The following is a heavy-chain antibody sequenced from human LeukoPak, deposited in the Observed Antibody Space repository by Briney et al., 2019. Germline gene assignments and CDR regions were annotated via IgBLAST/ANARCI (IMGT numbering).Heavy chain of an antibody. J-gene: IGHJ5*02. CDR2: ISAYNGHT. D-gene: IGHD3-10*01. CDR1: GYTFSSHG. V-gene: IGHV1-18*01. CDR3: ARRITMVRGVIMGAWFDP. Sequence: ASVKVSCKASGYTFSSHGITWVRQAPGQGLEWMGWISAYNGHTNYAQKLQGRVTMTTDTSTNTAYMELSSLRSEDTAVYYCARRITMVRGVIMGAWFDPWGQGTLVTVSS.